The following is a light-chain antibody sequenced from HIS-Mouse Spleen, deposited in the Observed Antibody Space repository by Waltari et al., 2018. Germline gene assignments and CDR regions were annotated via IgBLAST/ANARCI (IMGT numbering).Light chain of an antibody. V-gene: IGLV2-14*03. Sequence: QSALTQPASGSGSPGQSITIPCTGTNSDVRGYNYVSWYQQHPGKAPKLMIYDVSNRPSGVSNRFSGSKSGNTASLTISGLQAEDEADYYCSSYTSSSTLVFGGGTKLTVL. CDR1: NSDVRGYNY. CDR3: SSYTSSSTLV. CDR2: DVS. J-gene: IGLJ2*01.